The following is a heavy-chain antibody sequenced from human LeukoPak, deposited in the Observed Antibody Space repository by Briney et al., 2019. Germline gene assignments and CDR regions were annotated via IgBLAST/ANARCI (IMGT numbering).Heavy chain of an antibody. CDR3: AKDPY. J-gene: IGHJ4*02. CDR2: MSGSGGHT. V-gene: IGHV3-23*01. Sequence: PGGSLRLSCAASGFALSNYAMTWVRQAPGKGLEWVSTMSGSGGHTYYSDSVKGRFTISRDNSKNTLYLQLNSLRAEDTAFYYCAKDPYWGQGTLVTVSS. CDR1: GFALSNYA.